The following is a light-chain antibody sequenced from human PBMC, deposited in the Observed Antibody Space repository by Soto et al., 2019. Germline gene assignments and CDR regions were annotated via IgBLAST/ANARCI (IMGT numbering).Light chain of an antibody. CDR3: QQLNSYPIT. CDR2: AAS. J-gene: IGKJ5*01. V-gene: IGKV1-17*01. Sequence: DIQMTQSPSFLSASVGDRVTITCRASQAISNYLNWYQQKPGKAPQLLIYAASSLQSGVPSRFSGSRSGTEFTLTISSLQPEDFATYYCQQLNSYPITVGQGTRLEIK. CDR1: QAISNY.